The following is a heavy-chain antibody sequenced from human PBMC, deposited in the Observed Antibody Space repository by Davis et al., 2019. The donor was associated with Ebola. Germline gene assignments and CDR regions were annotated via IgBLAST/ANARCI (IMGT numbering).Heavy chain of an antibody. J-gene: IGHJ6*04. V-gene: IGHV3-23*01. CDR1: GFTFSTYA. Sequence: GESLKISCAASGFTFSTYAMSWVRQAPGKGLEWVSGISGNGGGTYYADSVKGRFTVSRDNAKNSLSLQMDSLRAEDTAVYYCAKSGLSFGVVKYHYGMDVWGKGTTVTVSS. CDR3: AKSGLSFGVVKYHYGMDV. CDR2: ISGNGGGT. D-gene: IGHD3-3*01.